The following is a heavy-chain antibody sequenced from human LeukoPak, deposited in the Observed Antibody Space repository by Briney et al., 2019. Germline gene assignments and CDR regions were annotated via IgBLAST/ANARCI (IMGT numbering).Heavy chain of an antibody. Sequence: PGRTLRLSCAASGFTFSSYAMHWVRQAPGKGLEGVAVISYDGSNKYYADSVKGRFTISRDNSKNTLYLQMNSLRAEDTAVYYCAREKYGGNGFDYWGQGALVTVSS. D-gene: IGHD4-23*01. V-gene: IGHV3-30-3*01. CDR1: GFTFSSYA. CDR2: ISYDGSNK. CDR3: AREKYGGNGFDY. J-gene: IGHJ4*02.